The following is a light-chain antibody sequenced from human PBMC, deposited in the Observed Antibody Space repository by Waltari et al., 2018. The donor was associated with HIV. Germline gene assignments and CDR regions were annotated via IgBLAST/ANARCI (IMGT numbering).Light chain of an antibody. J-gene: IGLJ3*02. CDR2: EVS. CDR3: MSYTGHNRWV. CDR1: IGDVGGYDY. V-gene: IGLV2-8*01. Sequence: QSALTQPPSAPGSPGQSLTIPCTGTIGDVGGYDYVPWYQHHNGNAPKLLIYEVSQRPSGVPARFSGSKSGNTASLTVSGLQAEDEADYHCMSYTGHNRWVFGGGTKLTVL.